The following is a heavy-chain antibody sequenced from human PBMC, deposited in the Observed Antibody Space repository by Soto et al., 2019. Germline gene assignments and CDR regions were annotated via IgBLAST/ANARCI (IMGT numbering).Heavy chain of an antibody. CDR2: ISAYNGNT. D-gene: IGHD3-22*01. CDR3: ARGLYYYDSSGYWGY. J-gene: IGHJ4*02. V-gene: IGHV1-18*01. Sequence: ASVKVSCKASGYTFTSYYISWVLQAPGQGLEWMGWISAYNGNTNYAQKLQGRVTMTTDTSTSTAYMELRSLRSDDTAVYYCARGLYYYDSSGYWGYWGQGTLVTVSS. CDR1: GYTFTSYY.